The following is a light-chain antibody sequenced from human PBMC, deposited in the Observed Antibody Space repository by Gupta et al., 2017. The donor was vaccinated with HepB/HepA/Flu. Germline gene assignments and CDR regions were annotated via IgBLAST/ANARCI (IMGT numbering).Light chain of an antibody. CDR2: DAS. V-gene: IGKV3-11*01. CDR3: QQRSNWPLT. J-gene: IGKJ4*01. Sequence: IVLTQSPATLSLSPGERATLSCRASQSVSRYLAWYQQKPGQAPRLLIYDASNRVTGIPARFSGSGSETEFTLTISSLEPEDFAVYYCQQRSNWPLTFGGGTKVEIK. CDR1: QSVSRY.